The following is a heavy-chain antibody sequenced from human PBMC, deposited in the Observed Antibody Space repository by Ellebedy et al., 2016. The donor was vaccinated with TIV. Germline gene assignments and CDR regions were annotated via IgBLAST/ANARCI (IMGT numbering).Heavy chain of an antibody. CDR3: ARGVGSSVFDY. J-gene: IGHJ4*02. V-gene: IGHV3-23*03. Sequence: GESLKISCAASGFTFSSYAMSWVRQAPGKGLEWVSVIYSGGSTYYADSVKGRFTISRDNSKNTLYLQMNSLRAEDTAVYYCARGVGSSVFDYWGQGTLVTVSS. CDR2: IYSGGST. CDR1: GFTFSSYA. D-gene: IGHD3-10*01.